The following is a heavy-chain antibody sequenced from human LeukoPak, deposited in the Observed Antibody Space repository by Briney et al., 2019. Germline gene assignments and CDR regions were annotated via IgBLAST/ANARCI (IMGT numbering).Heavy chain of an antibody. CDR1: GYTFTGYN. CDR2: INPNSGGT. CDR3: ARERVDHVVGPAAEFDP. J-gene: IGHJ5*02. V-gene: IGHV1-2*02. D-gene: IGHD2-2*01. Sequence: ASVKVSCKASGYTFTGYNMHWVRQAPGQGLEWMGWINPNSGGTNYAQKFQGRVTMTRDTSISTAYMELSRLRSDDTAVYYCARERVDHVVGPAAEFDPWRQGTLVTVSS.